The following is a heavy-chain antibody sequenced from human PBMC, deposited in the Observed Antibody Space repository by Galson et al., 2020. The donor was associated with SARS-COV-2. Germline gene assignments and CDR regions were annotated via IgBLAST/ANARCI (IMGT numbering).Heavy chain of an antibody. Sequence: ASVKVSCKASGYTFTSYAMNWVRQAPGQGLEWMGWINTNTGNPTYAQGFTGRFVFSLDTSVSTAYLQISSLKAEDTAVYYCARAEEGIVVVPAAIGRAYYYYMDVWGKGTTVTVSS. CDR1: GYTFTSYA. CDR2: INTNTGNP. D-gene: IGHD2-2*01. CDR3: ARAEEGIVVVPAAIGRAYYYYMDV. J-gene: IGHJ6*03. V-gene: IGHV7-4-1*02.